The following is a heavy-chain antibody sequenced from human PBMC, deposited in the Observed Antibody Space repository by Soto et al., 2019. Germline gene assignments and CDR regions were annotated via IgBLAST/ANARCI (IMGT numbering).Heavy chain of an antibody. D-gene: IGHD5-18*01. J-gene: IGHJ6*02. CDR1: GGSFSGYY. CDR2: INHSGST. V-gene: IGHV4-34*01. CDR3: ARVRGYSYGSNYFYCMDV. Sequence: PXETLSLTCAVYGGSFSGYYWSWIRQPPGKGLEWIGEINHSGSTNYSPSLKSRVTVSIDTSKNRFPLRLSSVTAADTAVYYCARVRGYSYGSNYFYCMDVWGQGTTVIVSS.